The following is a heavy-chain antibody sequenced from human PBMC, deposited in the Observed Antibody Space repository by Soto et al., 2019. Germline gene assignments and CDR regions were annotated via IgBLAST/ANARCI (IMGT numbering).Heavy chain of an antibody. V-gene: IGHV3-9*01. J-gene: IGHJ6*03. CDR3: SKDIVDGSSSSIGYYYYYMEV. CDR2: ISWNGGSI. D-gene: IGHD6-6*01. CDR1: GFTFDDYA. Sequence: DVQLEESGGGLVQPGRSLRLSCAASGFTFDDYAMHWVRQAPGKGLERVSGISWNGGSIGYADSVKGRFTISRDNAKNSLYMEMNNLRAEDTAFYYCSKDIVDGSSSSIGYYYYYMEVWGKGTMITVSS.